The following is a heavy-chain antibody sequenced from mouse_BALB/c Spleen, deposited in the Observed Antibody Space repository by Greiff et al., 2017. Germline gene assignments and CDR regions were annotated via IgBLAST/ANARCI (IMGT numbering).Heavy chain of an antibody. CDR1: GFTFSSYA. Sequence: EVQVVESGGGLVKPGGSLKLSCAASGFTFSSYAMSWVRQTPEKRLEWVASISSGGSTYYPDSVKGRFTISRDNARNILYLQMSSLRSEDTAMYYCASLRRGAWFAYWGQGTLVTVSA. J-gene: IGHJ3*01. D-gene: IGHD2-12*01. V-gene: IGHV5-6-5*01. CDR2: ISSGGST. CDR3: ASLRRGAWFAY.